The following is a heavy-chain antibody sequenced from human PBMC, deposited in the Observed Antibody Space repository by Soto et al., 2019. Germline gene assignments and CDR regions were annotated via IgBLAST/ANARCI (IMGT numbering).Heavy chain of an antibody. Sequence: GGSLRLSCAASGFTSSSFAMSWVRQAPGKGLEWVSTISGSVGDRHYADSVKGRFTISRDNSKNTLYLQMNSLRVEDTAKYYCARARALYVFDSSGYQSYFVYWGQGALVTGSS. CDR2: ISGSVGDR. CDR3: ARARALYVFDSSGYQSYFVY. J-gene: IGHJ4*02. D-gene: IGHD3-22*01. CDR1: GFTSSSFA. V-gene: IGHV3-23*01.